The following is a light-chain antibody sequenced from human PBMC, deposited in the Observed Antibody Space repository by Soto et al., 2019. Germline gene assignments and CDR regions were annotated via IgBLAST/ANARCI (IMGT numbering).Light chain of an antibody. J-gene: IGKJ3*01. Sequence: DIVMTQTPVSSPVTLGQPASISCRSSQSLVHRDGNTYLSWLQQRPGQPPRLLIYKISKRLTGVPAGFSGRRAGTYFAPKIIRVDAEDVGVYYCMQATRVPRSFGPGTKVEIK. CDR2: KIS. CDR1: QSLVHRDGNTY. CDR3: MQATRVPRS. V-gene: IGKV2-24*01.